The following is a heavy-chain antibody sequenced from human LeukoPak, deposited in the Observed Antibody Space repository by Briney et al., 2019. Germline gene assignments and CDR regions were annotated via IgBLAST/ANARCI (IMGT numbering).Heavy chain of an antibody. Sequence: ASVKVSCKASGYTFTSYGISWVRQAPGQGLEWMGWISAYNGNTNYAQKLQGRVTMTTDTSTSTAYMELRSLRSDDTAVYYCARDSYYYDSSGYPLHMAFDIWGQGTIVTVSS. D-gene: IGHD3-22*01. CDR3: ARDSYYYDSSGYPLHMAFDI. J-gene: IGHJ3*02. V-gene: IGHV1-18*01. CDR2: ISAYNGNT. CDR1: GYTFTSYG.